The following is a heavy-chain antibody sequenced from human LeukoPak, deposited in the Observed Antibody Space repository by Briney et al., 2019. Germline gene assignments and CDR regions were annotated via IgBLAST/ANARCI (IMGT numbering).Heavy chain of an antibody. CDR3: ARGARRYCSSTSCRPPFDY. Sequence: PGGSLRLSCAASGFTFSSYEMNWVRQAPGKGLEWVSYISSSGSTIYYADSVKGRFTIPRDNAKNSLYLQMNSLRAEDTAVYYCARGARRYCSSTSCRPPFDYWGQGTLVTVSS. CDR1: GFTFSSYE. CDR2: ISSSGSTI. V-gene: IGHV3-48*03. J-gene: IGHJ4*02. D-gene: IGHD2-2*01.